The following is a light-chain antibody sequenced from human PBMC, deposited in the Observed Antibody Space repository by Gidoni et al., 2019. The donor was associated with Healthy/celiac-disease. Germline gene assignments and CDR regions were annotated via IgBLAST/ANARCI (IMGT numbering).Light chain of an antibody. J-gene: IGKJ3*01. CDR2: DAS. V-gene: IGKV3-11*01. CDR1: QSVSSY. CDR3: QQRSNWPGT. Sequence: EIVFTQSPATLSLSPGERATLSCRASQSVSSYLAWYQQKPGQAPRLLIYDASNRATGIPARLSGSGSGTDFTLTISSLEPEDLAVYYCQQRSNWPGTFGPGTKVDIK.